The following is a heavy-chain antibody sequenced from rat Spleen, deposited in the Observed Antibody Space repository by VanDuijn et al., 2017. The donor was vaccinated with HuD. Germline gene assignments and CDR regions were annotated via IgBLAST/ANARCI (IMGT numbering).Heavy chain of an antibody. D-gene: IGHD1-7*01. CDR2: ISAGGGNT. CDR3: TTAWVLNY. V-gene: IGHV5-27*01. Sequence: EVQLVESGGGLVQPGRSLKLSCAASGFIFSNYYMAWVRQAPTKGLEWVAFISAGGGNTHYRDSVKGRFTISRDNAQSSLYLQVDSLRSEDTATYFCTTAWVLNYWGQGVVVTVSS. J-gene: IGHJ2*01. CDR1: GFIFSNYY.